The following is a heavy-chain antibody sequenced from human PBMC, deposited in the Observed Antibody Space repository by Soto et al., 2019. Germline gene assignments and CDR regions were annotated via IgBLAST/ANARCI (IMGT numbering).Heavy chain of an antibody. V-gene: IGHV4-30-4*01. CDR1: GGSISSGDYY. CDR2: IYYSGST. CDR3: ARDPPADTVGATNI. Sequence: PSETLSLTCTVSGGSISSGDYYWSWIRQPPGKGLEWIGYIYYSGSTCYNPSLKSRVTISVDTSKNQFSLKLSSVTAADTAVYYCARDPPADTVGATNIWGQGTLVTVSS. J-gene: IGHJ4*02. D-gene: IGHD1-26*01.